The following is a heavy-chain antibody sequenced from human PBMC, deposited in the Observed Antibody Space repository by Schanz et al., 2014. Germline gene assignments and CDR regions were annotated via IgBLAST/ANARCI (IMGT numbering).Heavy chain of an antibody. V-gene: IGHV3-23*04. CDR1: GFTFSTYA. CDR2: ISGSGGST. J-gene: IGHJ4*02. D-gene: IGHD3-10*01. CDR3: ARANYRRKINFDY. Sequence: EADLVESGGGLIQRGESLRLSCAASGFTFSTYAMSWVRQAPGKGLEWVSAISGSGGSTYYADSVKGRFTMSRDNSKNTLYLQMNSLRAEDTAVYYCARANYRRKINFDYWGRGTLVTVSS.